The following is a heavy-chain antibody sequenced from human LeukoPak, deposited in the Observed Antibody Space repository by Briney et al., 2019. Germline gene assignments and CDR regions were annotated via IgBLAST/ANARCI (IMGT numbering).Heavy chain of an antibody. V-gene: IGHV3-23*01. Sequence: GGSLRLSCVASGFTFSIYGMSWVRRAPGKGLEWVSAISGSGDSTYHADSVKGRFTISRDNAKNSLYLQMNRLRPEDAAVYYCAKAPVTTCRGAFCYPFDYWGLGTLVTVSS. CDR3: AKAPVTTCRGAFCYPFDY. CDR1: GFTFSIYG. CDR2: ISGSGDST. D-gene: IGHD2-15*01. J-gene: IGHJ4*02.